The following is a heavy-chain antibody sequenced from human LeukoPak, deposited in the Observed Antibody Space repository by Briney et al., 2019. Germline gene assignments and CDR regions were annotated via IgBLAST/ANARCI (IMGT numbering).Heavy chain of an antibody. J-gene: IGHJ1*01. Sequence: SETLSLTCTVSGGSISSSSYYWGWIRQPPGKGLEWIGSIYYSGSTYYNPSLKSRVTISVDTSKDQFSLKLSSVTAADTAVYYCARVSPDSSWYIVHAEYFQHWGQGTLVTVSS. CDR2: IYYSGST. CDR3: ARVSPDSSWYIVHAEYFQH. V-gene: IGHV4-39*07. D-gene: IGHD6-13*01. CDR1: GGSISSSSYY.